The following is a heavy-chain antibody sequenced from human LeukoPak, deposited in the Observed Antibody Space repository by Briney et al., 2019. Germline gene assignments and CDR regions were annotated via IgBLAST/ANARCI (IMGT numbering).Heavy chain of an antibody. CDR3: TRRYYHDSSGNYYGDY. V-gene: IGHV3-73*01. CDR2: IRSKANNYAT. J-gene: IGHJ4*02. Sequence: GGSLRLSCAASGFTFSDSAMHWVRQASGKGLEWVGRIRSKANNYATTYDASVKGRFTISRDDSKNMLFLRMNSLKSEDTAVYFCTRRYYHDSSGNYYGDYWGQGTRVTVSS. CDR1: GFTFSDSA. D-gene: IGHD3-22*01.